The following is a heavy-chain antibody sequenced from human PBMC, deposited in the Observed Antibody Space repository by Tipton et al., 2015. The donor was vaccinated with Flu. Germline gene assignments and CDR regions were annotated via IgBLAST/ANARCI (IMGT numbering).Heavy chain of an antibody. CDR3: ARGSGSGTFVIFEY. Sequence: LRLSCSVSGGSITNYYWSWIRQPPGKGLEWIGYIYTSGTTKYNPSLKSRVTMSIDTSKNQFSLKLTSVTAADTAVYYCARGSGSGTFVIFEYWGQGMLVTVSS. CDR2: IYTSGTT. V-gene: IGHV4-4*08. J-gene: IGHJ4*02. CDR1: GGSITNYY. D-gene: IGHD3-10*01.